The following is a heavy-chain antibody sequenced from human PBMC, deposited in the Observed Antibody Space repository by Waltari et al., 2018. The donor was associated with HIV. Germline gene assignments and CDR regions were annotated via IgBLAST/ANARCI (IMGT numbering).Heavy chain of an antibody. CDR3: AKEVVALPHYYYYGLDV. D-gene: IGHD2-15*01. V-gene: IGHV3-48*04. Sequence: EVQLVESGGGLVQPGGSLRLSCASSGFSFSGFCMNWVRQAPGKGLEWVSYISSTSNTIYYADSVKGRFTVSRDNAKNSLSLQMNSLRAEDTAVYFCAKEVVALPHYYYYGLDVWGQGTTVTVSS. J-gene: IGHJ6*02. CDR1: GFSFSGFC. CDR2: ISSTSNTI.